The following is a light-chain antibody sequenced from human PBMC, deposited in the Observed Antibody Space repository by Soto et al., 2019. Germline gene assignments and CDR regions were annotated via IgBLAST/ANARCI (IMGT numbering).Light chain of an antibody. J-gene: IGKJ3*01. CDR1: QSISTW. V-gene: IGKV1-5*03. CDR2: RAS. Sequence: DIQMTQSPSTLSATVGDRVTITCRASQSISTWLAWYQQKPGTAPKLLIYRASNLESGVPSRFSGSGSGTEFTLTISSLQLDDFATYYCQQYTTYSGTFGPGTKVDIK. CDR3: QQYTTYSGT.